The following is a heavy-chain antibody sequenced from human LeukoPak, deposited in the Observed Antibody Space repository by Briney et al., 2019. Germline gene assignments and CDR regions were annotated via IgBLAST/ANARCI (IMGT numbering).Heavy chain of an antibody. Sequence: SETLSLTCTVSGGSISSSSYYWGWIRQPPGKGPEWIGSIYYSGSTYYNPSLKSRVTISVDTSKNQFSLKLSSVTAADTAVYHCERVMLYYFDYWGQGTLVTVSS. J-gene: IGHJ4*02. D-gene: IGHD2-21*01. CDR3: ERVMLYYFDY. CDR1: GGSISSSSYY. V-gene: IGHV4-39*01. CDR2: IYYSGST.